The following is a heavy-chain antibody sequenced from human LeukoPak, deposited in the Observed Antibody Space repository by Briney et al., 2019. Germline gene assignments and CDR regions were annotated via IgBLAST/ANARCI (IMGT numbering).Heavy chain of an antibody. CDR2: IYYSGST. CDR3: ARVRIYYFDY. Sequence: SQTLSLTCTVSGGSISSGDYYWSWIRQPPGKGLEWIAYIYYSGSTYHNPSLKSRVTISVDTSKNQFSLKLSSVTAADTAVYYCARVRIYYFDYWGQGTLVTVSS. CDR1: GGSISSGDYY. D-gene: IGHD1-14*01. V-gene: IGHV4-30-4*01. J-gene: IGHJ4*02.